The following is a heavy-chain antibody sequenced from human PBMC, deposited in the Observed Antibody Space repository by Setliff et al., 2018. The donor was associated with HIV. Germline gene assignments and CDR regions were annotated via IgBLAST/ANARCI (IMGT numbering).Heavy chain of an antibody. J-gene: IGHJ3*01. CDR2: IKPDGSSK. D-gene: IGHD1-26*01. V-gene: IGHV3-7*01. CDR3: ARDRVVGATLDPLDL. Sequence: GGSLRLSCAASRFTLSSYWMSWVRQAPGKGLEWVANIKPDGSSKKYVDSVKGRFTISRDNAKNSLYLQMNSLRAEDTAVYYCARDRVVGATLDPLDLWGQGTMVTVSS. CDR1: RFTLSSYW.